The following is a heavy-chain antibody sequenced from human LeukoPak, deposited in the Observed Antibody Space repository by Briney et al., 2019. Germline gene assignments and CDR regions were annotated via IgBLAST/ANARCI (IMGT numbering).Heavy chain of an antibody. J-gene: IGHJ4*02. D-gene: IGHD3-22*01. Sequence: PGGSLRLSCAASGFTVSSNYMSWVRQAPGKGLEWVSVIYSGGSTYYADSVKGRFTISRHNSKNTLYLQMNSLRAEDTAVYYCASETYYCDSSGYLIYWGQGTLATVSS. CDR3: ASETYYCDSSGYLIY. V-gene: IGHV3-53*04. CDR2: IYSGGST. CDR1: GFTVSSNY.